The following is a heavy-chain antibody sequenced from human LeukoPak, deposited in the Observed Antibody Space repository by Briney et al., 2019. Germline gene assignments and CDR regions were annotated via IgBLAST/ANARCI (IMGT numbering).Heavy chain of an antibody. CDR1: GFTFGDYA. D-gene: IGHD3-10*01. CDR2: IRSKTHGGTT. J-gene: IGHJ5*02. CDR3: TRAPSLSWFDP. V-gene: IGHV3-49*04. Sequence: GGSLRLSCAASGFTFGDYAMSWARQAPGKGLEWVGFIRSKTHGGTTEYAASVKGRFIISRDDSRSIAYLQMNSLKTEDTAVYYCTRAPSLSWFDPWGQGTLVTVSS.